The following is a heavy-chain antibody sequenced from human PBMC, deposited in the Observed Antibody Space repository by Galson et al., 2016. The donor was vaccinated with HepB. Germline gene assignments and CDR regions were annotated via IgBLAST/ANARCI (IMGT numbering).Heavy chain of an antibody. CDR2: MNSDGSST. V-gene: IGHV3-74*01. CDR1: GFTFSSYW. CDR3: ATARERWELPD. D-gene: IGHD1-26*01. Sequence: SLRLSCAASGFTFSSYWMHWVRQPPGKGLVWVSHMNSDGSSTTYADSVKGRFTISRDNAKNTLYLQMNNLRAEDTAVYYCATARERWELPDWGQGTLVTVSS. J-gene: IGHJ4*02.